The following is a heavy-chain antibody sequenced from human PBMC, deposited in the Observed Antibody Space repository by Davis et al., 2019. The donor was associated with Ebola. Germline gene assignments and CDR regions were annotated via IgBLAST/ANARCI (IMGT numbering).Heavy chain of an antibody. CDR3: ARDRDSSGYALDY. Sequence: MPGGSLRLSCTVSGGSISSYYWSWIRQPPGKGLEWIGYIYYSGSTNYNPSLKSRVTISVDTSKNQFSLKLSSVTAADTAVYYCARDRDSSGYALDYWGQGTLVTVSS. CDR2: IYYSGST. J-gene: IGHJ4*02. CDR1: GGSISSYY. D-gene: IGHD3-22*01. V-gene: IGHV4-59*01.